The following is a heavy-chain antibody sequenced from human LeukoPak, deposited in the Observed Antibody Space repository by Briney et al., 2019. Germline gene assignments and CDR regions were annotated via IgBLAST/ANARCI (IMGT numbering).Heavy chain of an antibody. J-gene: IGHJ4*02. V-gene: IGHV3-48*01. CDR2: ISSSSSTI. CDR3: ARGSSGWPYYFDY. Sequence: GGSLRLSCAASGFTFSSYSMNWVRQAPGKGLEWVSYISSSSSTIYYADSVKGRFTISRDNAKNSLYLQMNSPRSEDTAVYYCARGSSGWPYYFDYWGQGTLVTVSS. D-gene: IGHD3-22*01. CDR1: GFTFSSYS.